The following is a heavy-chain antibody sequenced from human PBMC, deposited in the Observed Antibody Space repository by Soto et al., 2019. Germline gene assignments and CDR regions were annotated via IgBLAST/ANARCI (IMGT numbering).Heavy chain of an antibody. Sequence: EVQLVESGGGLVKPGGSLRLSCAASGFTFSSYSMNWVRQAQGKGLEWVSSISSSSGNIYYADSVKGRFTISRDNAKNSLYLQMNSLRAEDTAVYYCASPSQYDSSGYYYVSTYYYYYGLDVWGQGTTVTVSS. J-gene: IGHJ6*02. CDR3: ASPSQYDSSGYYYVSTYYYYYGLDV. V-gene: IGHV3-21*01. D-gene: IGHD3-22*01. CDR2: ISSSSGNI. CDR1: GFTFSSYS.